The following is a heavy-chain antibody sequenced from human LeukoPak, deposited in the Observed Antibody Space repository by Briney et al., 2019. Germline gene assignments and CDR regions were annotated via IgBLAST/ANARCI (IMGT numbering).Heavy chain of an antibody. CDR1: GFTFSSYA. D-gene: IGHD1-26*01. CDR3: ARDLRRGSYGIFDY. J-gene: IGHJ4*02. CDR2: ISGNGGST. Sequence: GESVRLSCVASGFTFSSYAMNWVRQAPGKGLEWVSGISGNGGSTYYADSVKGRFTISRDNSKNTLYLQMNSVRAEDGAVYYCARDLRRGSYGIFDYWGQGALVTVS. V-gene: IGHV3-23*01.